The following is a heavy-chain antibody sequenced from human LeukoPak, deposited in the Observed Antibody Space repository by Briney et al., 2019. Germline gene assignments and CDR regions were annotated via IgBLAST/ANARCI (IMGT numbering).Heavy chain of an antibody. CDR1: GGSISSSSYY. CDR2: IYYSGST. D-gene: IGHD3-22*01. CDR3: ARTAPPFENYDSRPTDYYYYGMDV. V-gene: IGHV4-39*07. J-gene: IGHJ6*02. Sequence: SETLSLTCTVSGGSISSSSYYWGWIRQPPGKGLEWIGSIYYSGSTNYNPSLKSRVTISVDTSKNQFSLKLSSVTAADTAVYYCARTAPPFENYDSRPTDYYYYGMDVWGQGTTVTVSS.